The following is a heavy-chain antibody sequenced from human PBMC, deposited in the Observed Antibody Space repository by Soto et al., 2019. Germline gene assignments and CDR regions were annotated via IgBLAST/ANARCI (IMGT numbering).Heavy chain of an antibody. J-gene: IGHJ6*02. V-gene: IGHV1-69*12. Sequence: QVQLVQSGAEVKKPGSSVKVSCKASGGTFSSYAISWVRQAPGQGLEWMGGIIPIFGTANYAQKFQGRVRITADEARSTAYMELSSLRSEDAAVHYCARDLPYCSGGSGRLWDTEKGGMDVWGQGTTVTVSS. CDR2: IIPIFGTA. D-gene: IGHD2-15*01. CDR1: GGTFSSYA. CDR3: ARDLPYCSGGSGRLWDTEKGGMDV.